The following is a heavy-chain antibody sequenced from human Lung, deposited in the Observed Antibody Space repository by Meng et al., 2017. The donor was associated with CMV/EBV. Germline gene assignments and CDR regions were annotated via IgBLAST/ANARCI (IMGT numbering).Heavy chain of an antibody. V-gene: IGHV1-2*02. CDR3: AGDNNWGPDY. D-gene: IGHD7-27*01. CDR2: IHPRRGNP. Sequence: SXXVSCQASGYTFTAHYFHWLRQAPGQGLEWMGWIHPRRGNPNYAQQFQDTVTLTRDTSINTGYMELARLTPDDTAVYYCAGDNNWGPDYWGQGTLVTVSS. CDR1: GYTFTAHY. J-gene: IGHJ4*02.